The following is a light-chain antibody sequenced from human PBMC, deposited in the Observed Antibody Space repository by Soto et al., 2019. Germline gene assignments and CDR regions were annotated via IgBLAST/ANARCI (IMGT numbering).Light chain of an antibody. V-gene: IGKV3-20*01. CDR2: GAS. CDR1: QSVSSSY. J-gene: IGKJ5*01. CDR3: QQYGSSPRVT. Sequence: EIVLTQSPGTLSLSPGERATLSCRASQSVSSSYLAWYQQKPGQAPSLLIYGASSRATGIPDRFSGSGSGTDFTLTISRLEAEDFAVYYCQQYGSSPRVTFCQGTRLEIK.